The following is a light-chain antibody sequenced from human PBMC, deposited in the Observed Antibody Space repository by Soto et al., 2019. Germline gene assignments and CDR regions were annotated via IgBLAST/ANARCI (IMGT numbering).Light chain of an antibody. Sequence: DIVMTQSPDSLAVFLGERATISCQSSQSLLFSSLNKTFFAWYQQKPGQPPMVLVRWASTRESGVPDRFSGSGSETDFTLTISSVQAADVAVYYCQQYFSTPLTFGGGTKVSIK. CDR1: QSLLFSSLNKTF. CDR2: WAS. J-gene: IGKJ4*01. V-gene: IGKV4-1*01. CDR3: QQYFSTPLT.